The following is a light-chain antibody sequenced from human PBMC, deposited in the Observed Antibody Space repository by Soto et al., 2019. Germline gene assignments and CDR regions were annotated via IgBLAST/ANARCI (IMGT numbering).Light chain of an antibody. CDR1: QGIRND. J-gene: IGKJ1*01. CDR2: AAS. Sequence: AIQMTQSPSSLSASVGDTVTITCRASQGIRNDLGWYQEKPGKAPKLLIYAASSLQGGVPSRFSGSGSGTDFTLTITSLQPEDFATYYCLQDYNYPRTFGQGTKVEIK. V-gene: IGKV1-6*01. CDR3: LQDYNYPRT.